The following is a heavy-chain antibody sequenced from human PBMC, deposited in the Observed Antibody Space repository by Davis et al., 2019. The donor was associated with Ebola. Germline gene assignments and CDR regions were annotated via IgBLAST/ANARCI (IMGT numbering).Heavy chain of an antibody. CDR2: ISSGSTYI. CDR1: GFTFGSFS. CDR3: ARQKSFSSSGLIGRWFDP. D-gene: IGHD6-19*01. J-gene: IGHJ5*02. Sequence: GESLKISCAASGFTFGSFSMNWVRQAPGKGLEWLSSISSGSTYIYYADSVKGRFTISRDNAKNSLYLQMDSLRSEDTAVYYCARQKSFSSSGLIGRWFDPWGQGTLVTVSS. V-gene: IGHV3-21*01.